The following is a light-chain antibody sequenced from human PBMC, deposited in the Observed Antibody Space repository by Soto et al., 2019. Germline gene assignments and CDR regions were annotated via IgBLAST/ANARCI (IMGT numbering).Light chain of an antibody. CDR3: QQYYSYPLLT. Sequence: AIRMTQSPSSFSASTGDRVTITCRASQGISSYLAWYQQKPGKAPKLLIYAASTLQSGVPSMFSGSGSGTDFTLTISCLQSEDFATYCCQQYYSYPLLTFGGGTKVEIK. CDR2: AAS. CDR1: QGISSY. J-gene: IGKJ4*01. V-gene: IGKV1-8*01.